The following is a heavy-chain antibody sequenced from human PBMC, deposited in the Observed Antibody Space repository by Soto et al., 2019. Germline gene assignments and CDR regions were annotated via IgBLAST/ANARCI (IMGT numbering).Heavy chain of an antibody. V-gene: IGHV3-23*01. CDR3: APIPHLLDPPFDY. CDR2: IGGSGGST. D-gene: IGHD1-1*01. J-gene: IGHJ4*02. CDR1: GFTFRNYA. Sequence: GGSLRLSCAASGFTFRNYAMTWVRQAPGKGLEWVSTIGGSGGSTYYADSVKGRFTISRDNSKNTLYLQMNSLRGEDTAVYYCAPIPHLLDPPFDYWGEGTLVT.